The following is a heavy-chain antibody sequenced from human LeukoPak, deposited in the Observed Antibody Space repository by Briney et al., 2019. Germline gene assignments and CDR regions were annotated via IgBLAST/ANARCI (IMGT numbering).Heavy chain of an antibody. CDR2: INPNSGGA. Sequence: ASVKVSCKGSGYTFTGYYMHWVRQAPGQGLEWMGRINPNSGGANYAQKFQGRVTMTRDTSISTAYMELSRLRSDDTAVYYCASGVGATIVPTFDYWGQGTLVTLSS. V-gene: IGHV1-2*06. J-gene: IGHJ4*02. D-gene: IGHD1-26*01. CDR3: ASGVGATIVPTFDY. CDR1: GYTFTGYY.